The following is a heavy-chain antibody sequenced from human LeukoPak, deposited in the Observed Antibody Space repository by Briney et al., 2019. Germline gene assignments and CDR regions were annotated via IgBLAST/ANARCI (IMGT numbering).Heavy chain of an antibody. CDR3: APLYCSGGSCYRLSY. D-gene: IGHD2-15*01. CDR1: GGTFSSYA. Sequence: ASVKVSCKASGGTFSSYAISWVRQAPGQGLEWMGRIIPILGIANYAQKFQGRVTMTEDTSTDTAYMELSSLRSEDTAVYYCAPLYCSGGSCYRLSYWGQGTLVTVSS. CDR2: IIPILGIA. J-gene: IGHJ4*02. V-gene: IGHV1-69*04.